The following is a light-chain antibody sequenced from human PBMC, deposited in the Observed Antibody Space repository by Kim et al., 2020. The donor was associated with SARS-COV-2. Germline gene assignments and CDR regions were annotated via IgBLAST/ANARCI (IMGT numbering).Light chain of an antibody. J-gene: IGLJ3*02. CDR1: SSDVGGYNY. CDR3: SSYTTSSTWV. CDR2: DVS. Sequence: QSVLTQPASVSGSPGQSITISCTGTSSDVGGYNYVSWYQQHPGKAPKVMIYDVSKRPSGVSNRFSGSKSGNTASLIISGLQAEDEADYYCSSYTTSSTWVFGGGTQLTVL. V-gene: IGLV2-14*03.